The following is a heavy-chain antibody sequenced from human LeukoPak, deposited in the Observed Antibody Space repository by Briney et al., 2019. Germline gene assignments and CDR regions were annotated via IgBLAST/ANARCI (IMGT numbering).Heavy chain of an antibody. CDR3: ARSYYYGSGSPTYYGMDV. D-gene: IGHD3-10*01. J-gene: IGHJ6*02. CDR1: GYSFTSYW. Sequence: GESLKISCKGSGYSFTSYWIGWVRQMPGKGLEWMGIIYPGDSDTRYSPSFQGQVTISADKSISTAYLQWSSLKASDTAMYYCARSYYYGSGSPTYYGMDVWGQGTTVTVSS. V-gene: IGHV5-51*01. CDR2: IYPGDSDT.